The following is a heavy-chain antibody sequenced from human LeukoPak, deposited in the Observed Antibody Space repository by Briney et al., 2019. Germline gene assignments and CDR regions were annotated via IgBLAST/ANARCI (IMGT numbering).Heavy chain of an antibody. V-gene: IGHV1-69*05. CDR2: IIPIFGTA. CDR1: GYTFTSYD. D-gene: IGHD3-22*01. Sequence: SVKVSCKASGYTFTSYDINWVRQAPGQGLEWMGRIIPIFGTANYAQKFQGRVTITTDESTSTACMELSSLRSEDTAVYYCARVGGYYDSSGRALDYYYYMDVWGKGTTVTVSS. CDR3: ARVGGYYDSSGRALDYYYYMDV. J-gene: IGHJ6*03.